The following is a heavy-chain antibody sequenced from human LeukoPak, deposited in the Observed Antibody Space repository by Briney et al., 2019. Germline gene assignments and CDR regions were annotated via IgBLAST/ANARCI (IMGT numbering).Heavy chain of an antibody. CDR3: TRGYCSGGSCYLPYYFDY. V-gene: IGHV3-49*04. Sequence: GGSLRLSCTASGFTFGDYAMSWVRQAPGKGLEWVGFIRSKAYGGTTEYAASVKGRFTISRDDSKSIAYLQMNSLKTEDTAVYYCTRGYCSGGSCYLPYYFDYWGQGTLVTVSS. CDR1: GFTFGDYA. J-gene: IGHJ4*02. CDR2: IRSKAYGGTT. D-gene: IGHD2-15*01.